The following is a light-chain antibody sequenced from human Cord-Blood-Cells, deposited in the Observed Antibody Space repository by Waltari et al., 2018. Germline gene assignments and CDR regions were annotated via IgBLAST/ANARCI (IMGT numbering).Light chain of an antibody. V-gene: IGLV2-23*01. J-gene: IGLJ1*01. CDR2: EGS. CDR3: CSYAGSSTYV. CDR1: SSDVGSYNL. Sequence: QSALTQPASVSGSPGPSITIPCTGTSSDVGSYNLVSWYQQHPGKAPKLMIYEGSKPPSGVSNRFSGSKSGNTASLTISGLQAEDEADYYCCSYAGSSTYVFGTGTKVTVL.